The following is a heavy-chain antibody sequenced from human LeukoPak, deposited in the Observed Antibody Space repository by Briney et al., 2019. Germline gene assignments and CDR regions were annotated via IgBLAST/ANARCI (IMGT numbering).Heavy chain of an antibody. V-gene: IGHV1-69*01. CDR3: ARVHAAADYYYYYMDV. CDR2: IIPIFGTA. D-gene: IGHD6-13*01. CDR1: GGTFSSYA. Sequence: SVKVSCKASGGTFSSYAISWVRQAPGQGLEWTGGIIPIFGTANYAQKFQGRVTITADESTSIAYMELSSLRSEDTAVYYCARVHAAADYYYYYMDVWGKGTTVTISS. J-gene: IGHJ6*03.